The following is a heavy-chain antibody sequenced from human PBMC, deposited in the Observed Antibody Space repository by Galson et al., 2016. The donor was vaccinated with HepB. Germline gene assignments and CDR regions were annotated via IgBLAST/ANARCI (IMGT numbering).Heavy chain of an antibody. CDR2: IWHDGSIK. Sequence: SLRLSCAASGFTFSSYGMHWVRQAPGKGLEWAAVIWHDGSIKFYADSVKGRFTISRDNSKNTLDLQMNSLRAEETAVYYCAREPGFGAYHYYGMDVWGQGTTVTVSS. V-gene: IGHV3-33*01. J-gene: IGHJ6*02. D-gene: IGHD3-10*01. CDR3: AREPGFGAYHYYGMDV. CDR1: GFTFSSYG.